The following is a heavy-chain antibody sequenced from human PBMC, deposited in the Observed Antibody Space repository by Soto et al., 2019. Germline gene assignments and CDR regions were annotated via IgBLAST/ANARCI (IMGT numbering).Heavy chain of an antibody. J-gene: IGHJ2*01. CDR2: ITPIFGTA. CDR3: ASTNYDSSADYDWYLDV. D-gene: IGHD3-22*01. CDR1: EDTFRNYA. V-gene: IGHV1-69*06. Sequence: GASVKVSCKASEDTFRNYAISWVRQAPGQGLEWMGGITPIFGTANYAQKFQGRVTITADTSASTVYLELSSLRSDDTAVYYCASTNYDSSADYDWYLDVWGRGXLVTVYS.